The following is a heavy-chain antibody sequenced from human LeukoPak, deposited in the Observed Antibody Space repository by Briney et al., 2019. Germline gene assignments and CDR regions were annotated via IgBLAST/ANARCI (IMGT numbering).Heavy chain of an antibody. V-gene: IGHV1-2*04. Sequence: ASVKVSCKASGYTFTDYYMHWVRLAPGQGLEWMGWINPNSGGTNYVQKFQGWVTMTRDTSINTAYMELSRLTSDDTAVYYCARANCSSTSCLFDYWGQGTLVTVS. CDR2: INPNSGGT. D-gene: IGHD2-2*01. CDR3: ARANCSSTSCLFDY. J-gene: IGHJ4*02. CDR1: GYTFTDYY.